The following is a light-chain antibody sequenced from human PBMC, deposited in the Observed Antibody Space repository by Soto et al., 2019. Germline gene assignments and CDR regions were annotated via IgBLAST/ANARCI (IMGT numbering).Light chain of an antibody. CDR1: SRDVGGYNY. Sequence: SVLTQPASVSGSPGQSITISCPGTSRDVGGYNYVSWYQQHPGKAPKLMIYDVSNRPSGVSNRFSGSKSGNTASLTISGLQAEDEADYYCSSYTSSSTLHVFGTGTKVTVL. CDR2: DVS. J-gene: IGLJ1*01. V-gene: IGLV2-14*01. CDR3: SSYTSSSTLHV.